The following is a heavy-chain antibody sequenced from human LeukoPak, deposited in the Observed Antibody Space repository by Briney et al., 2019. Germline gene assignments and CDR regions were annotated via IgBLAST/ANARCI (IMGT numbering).Heavy chain of an antibody. J-gene: IGHJ4*02. CDR3: SKPLADNGDH. Sequence: GGSLRLSCAASGFTFTNYGMHWVRQAPGKGLEWVAFIGYDGSNKYYADSVKGRFTISRDNAKNTLYLQMNSLRAEDTAVYYCSKPLADNGDHWGQGTLVTVSS. V-gene: IGHV3-30*02. CDR2: IGYDGSNK. D-gene: IGHD2-8*01. CDR1: GFTFTNYG.